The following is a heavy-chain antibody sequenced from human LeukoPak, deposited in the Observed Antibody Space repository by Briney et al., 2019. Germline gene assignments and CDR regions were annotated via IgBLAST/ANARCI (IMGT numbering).Heavy chain of an antibody. V-gene: IGHV4-34*01. CDR2: INHSGSI. Sequence: SETLSLTCAVYGGSFSGYYWNWIRQPPGKGLEWIGEINHSGSINYNPSLKSRVTISVDTSKNQFSLKLSSVTAADTAVYYCARGLRRRVAYYGSGSYWTAWGQGTLVTVSS. D-gene: IGHD3-10*01. CDR1: GGSFSGYY. J-gene: IGHJ5*02. CDR3: ARGLRRRVAYYGSGSYWTA.